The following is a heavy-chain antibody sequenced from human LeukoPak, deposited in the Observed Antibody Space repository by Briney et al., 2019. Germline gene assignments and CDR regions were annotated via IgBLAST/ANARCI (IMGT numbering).Heavy chain of an antibody. V-gene: IGHV4-39*07. J-gene: IGHJ4*02. D-gene: IGHD1-26*01. CDR2: MHYSGST. CDR1: GGSITKNGYY. Sequence: SEPLSLTCSVSGGSITKNGYYWGWIRQSPETGLEWIGSMHYSGSTYYNPSLNSRVTISVDTSKNQFSLKLTSVTAADTAVYYCAREIRQWELLYFDYWGQGTLVTVSS. CDR3: AREIRQWELLYFDY.